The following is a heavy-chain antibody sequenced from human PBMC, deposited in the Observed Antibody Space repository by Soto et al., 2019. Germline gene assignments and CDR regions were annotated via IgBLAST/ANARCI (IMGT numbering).Heavy chain of an antibody. CDR3: AKDLVGSNADYYDY. V-gene: IGHV3-23*01. CDR1: GFTFSSYA. Sequence: GSLRLSCAASGFTFSSYAMSWVRQAPGKGMEWVAAISGSGGSTYYADSVKGRFTISRENSKNTLYLQMNSLRAEDAAVYYCAKDLVGSNADYYDYWGQGTLVTVSS. J-gene: IGHJ4*02. D-gene: IGHD2-15*01. CDR2: ISGSGGST.